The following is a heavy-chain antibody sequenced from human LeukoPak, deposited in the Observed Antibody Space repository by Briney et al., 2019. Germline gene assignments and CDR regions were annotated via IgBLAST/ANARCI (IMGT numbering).Heavy chain of an antibody. V-gene: IGHV1-18*01. D-gene: IGHD3-22*01. CDR1: GYTFTSYD. Sequence: ASVKVSCKASGYTFTSYDINWVRQATGQGLEWMGWMNPNSGNTNYAQKLQGRVTMTTDTSTSTAYMELRSLRSDDTGVYYCARDDLYDSSGFDAFDIWGQGTMVTVSS. CDR2: MNPNSGNT. CDR3: ARDDLYDSSGFDAFDI. J-gene: IGHJ3*02.